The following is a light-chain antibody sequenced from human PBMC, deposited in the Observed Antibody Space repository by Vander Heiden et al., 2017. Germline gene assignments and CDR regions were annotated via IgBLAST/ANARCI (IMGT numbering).Light chain of an antibody. J-gene: IGKJ4*01. CDR2: GAS. V-gene: IGKV3-20*01. CDR1: QSVRTTY. CDR3: QQYNDSPELT. Sequence: IVLTQSPDTLSLSPGDSATLSCRASQSVRTTYLAWYQQKPGRAPRLLIYGASTRATGTPDRFSGSGSGTDFILTISRLEPDDFAVYYCQQYNDSPELTFGGGTKVEIK.